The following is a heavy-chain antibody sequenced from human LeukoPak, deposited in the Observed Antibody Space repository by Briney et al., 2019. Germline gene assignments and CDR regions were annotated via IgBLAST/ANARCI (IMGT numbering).Heavy chain of an antibody. CDR2: IHPSTGHP. CDR3: ARALDSLGGLSLPDY. V-gene: IGHV7-4-1*02. J-gene: IGHJ4*02. Sequence: ASVKRSCKASGYSFTNYAMNWVREAPGQGLEFMGWIHPSTGHPSYAQGFSGRFVFSLDTSVTTTYLQISDLKADDTAVYFCARALDSLGGLSLPDYWGQGTLVTVSS. D-gene: IGHD3-16*02. CDR1: GYSFTNYA.